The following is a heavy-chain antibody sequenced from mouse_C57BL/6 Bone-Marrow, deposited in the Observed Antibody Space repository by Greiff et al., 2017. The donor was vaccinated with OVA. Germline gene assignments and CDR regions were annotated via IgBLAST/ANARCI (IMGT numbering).Heavy chain of an antibody. D-gene: IGHD3-1*01. CDR2: IDPETGGT. CDR1: GYTFTDYE. J-gene: IGHJ2*01. V-gene: IGHV1-15*01. CDR3: TRVLDRGYFGY. Sequence: VQLQESGAELVRPGASVTLSCKASGYTFTDYEMHWVKQTPVHGLEWIGAIDPETGGTAYNQKFKGKAILTADKSSSTAYMELRSLTSEDSAVYYCTRVLDRGYFGYWGQGTTLTVSS.